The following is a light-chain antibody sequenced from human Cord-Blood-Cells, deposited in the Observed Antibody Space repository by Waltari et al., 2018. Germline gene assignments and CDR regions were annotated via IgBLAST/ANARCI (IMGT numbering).Light chain of an antibody. CDR3: QQYGSSPLYT. J-gene: IGKJ2*01. V-gene: IGKV3-20*01. CDR1: QSVSSSY. Sequence: EIVLTQSPGTLSLSPGERATLSCRASQSVSSSYLAWYQQKPGQAPRLLIYGASSRATGIPDRFSGSGSGTDITLTISRLVPEDFAVYYCQQYGSSPLYTFGQGTKLEIK. CDR2: GAS.